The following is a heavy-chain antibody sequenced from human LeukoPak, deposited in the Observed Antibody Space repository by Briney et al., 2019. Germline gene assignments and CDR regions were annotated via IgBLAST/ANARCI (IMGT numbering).Heavy chain of an antibody. Sequence: GGSLRLSCAASGFTFSSYSMNWVRQAPGKGLEWVSSISSSSSYIYYADSVKGRFTIFRDNAKNSLYLQMNSLRAEDTAVYYCARDEEGATPGTFDCWGQGTLVTVSS. CDR3: ARDEEGATPGTFDC. J-gene: IGHJ4*02. CDR2: ISSSSSYI. CDR1: GFTFSSYS. D-gene: IGHD1-26*01. V-gene: IGHV3-21*01.